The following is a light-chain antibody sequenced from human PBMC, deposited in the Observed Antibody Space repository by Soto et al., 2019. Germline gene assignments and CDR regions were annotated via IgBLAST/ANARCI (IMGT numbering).Light chain of an antibody. V-gene: IGKV1-5*03. J-gene: IGKJ1*01. CDR3: QQYNSLPGT. Sequence: DIQMTQSPFTLSASVGDRVTITCRASQSISGWLAWYQQKPGKAPKLLIYKASSLESGVPSRFSGSGSGTYFTLTISSRQPDDFASYYCQQYNSLPGTFGQGAKVEIK. CDR2: KAS. CDR1: QSISGW.